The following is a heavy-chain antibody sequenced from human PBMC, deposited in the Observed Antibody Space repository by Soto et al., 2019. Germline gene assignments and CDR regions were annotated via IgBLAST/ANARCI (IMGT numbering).Heavy chain of an antibody. CDR3: AGGGTPIDY. CDR1: GYTFTNFG. J-gene: IGHJ4*02. CDR2: ISAYNGNT. Sequence: QVQLLQSGAEVKKPGASVKVSCKTSGYTFTNFGLSWVRQAPGQGLEWMGWISAYNGNTNYAHNFQGRVTMTTDTSTSTAYMELRSLRTDDTAVYYSAGGGTPIDYWGQGTLVTVS. D-gene: IGHD3-16*01. V-gene: IGHV1-18*01.